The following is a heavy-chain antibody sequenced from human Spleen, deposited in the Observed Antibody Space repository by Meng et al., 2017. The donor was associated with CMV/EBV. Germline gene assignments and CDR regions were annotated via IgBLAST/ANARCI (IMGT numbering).Heavy chain of an antibody. CDR2: ISGSGRSI. CDR1: GFAFDNYA. Sequence: ASGFAFDNYAMSGVRQAPGKGLEWVSAISGSGRSIYYADSVKGRFTISRDNSKNTLYLQMNSLRAGDTAVYYCAKDDYNSSPRRFDSWGQGTLVTVSS. V-gene: IGHV3-23*01. J-gene: IGHJ5*01. CDR3: AKDDYNSSPRRFDS. D-gene: IGHD4/OR15-4a*01.